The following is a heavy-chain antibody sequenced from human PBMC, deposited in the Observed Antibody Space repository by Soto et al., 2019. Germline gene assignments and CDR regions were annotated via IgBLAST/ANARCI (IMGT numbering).Heavy chain of an antibody. CDR2: IYNGGST. CDR1: GASVSSNYYS. Sequence: QVQLQESGPGLVEPSQTLSLTCTVSGASVSSNYYSWSWIRQPPGRDLEWIGHIYNGGSTYSNPSLNSRVTVSLDTSKNKFSLNLNSVTAADTAVYYCSRGQSGDKVDYWGQGTLVTVSS. V-gene: IGHV4-30-4*01. CDR3: SRGQSGDKVDY. J-gene: IGHJ4*02. D-gene: IGHD1-26*01.